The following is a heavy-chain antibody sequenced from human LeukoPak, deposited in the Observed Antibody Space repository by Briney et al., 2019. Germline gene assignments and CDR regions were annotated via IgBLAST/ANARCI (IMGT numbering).Heavy chain of an antibody. CDR1: GFTFSSYA. J-gene: IGHJ4*02. Sequence: GGSLRLSCAASGFTFSSYAMSWVRQAPGKGLEWVSVIYSGGSTYYADSVKDRFTISRDNSKNTLYLQMNSLRAEDTAVYYCARDSPRTGRYFDWLLFDYWGQGTLVTVSS. CDR2: IYSGGST. CDR3: ARDSPRTGRYFDWLLFDY. D-gene: IGHD3-9*01. V-gene: IGHV3-66*01.